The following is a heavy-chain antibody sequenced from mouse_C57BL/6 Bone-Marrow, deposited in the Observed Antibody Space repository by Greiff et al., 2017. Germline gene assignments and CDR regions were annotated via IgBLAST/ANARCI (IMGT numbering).Heavy chain of an antibody. V-gene: IGHV1-22*01. J-gene: IGHJ3*01. D-gene: IGHD3-2*02. CDR1: GYTFTDYN. Sequence: VQLQQSGPELVKPGASVKMSCKASGYTFTDYNMHWVKQSHGKSLEWIGYINPNNGGTSYNQKFKGKATLTVNKSSSTAYMELRSLTSEDSAVYYCARREAQATGAWFAYWGQGTLVTVSA. CDR3: ARREAQATGAWFAY. CDR2: INPNNGGT.